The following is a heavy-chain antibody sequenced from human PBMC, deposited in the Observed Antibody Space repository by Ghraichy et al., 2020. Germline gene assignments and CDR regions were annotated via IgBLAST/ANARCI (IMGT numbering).Heavy chain of an antibody. CDR3: TRDISPGTRGD. CDR2: IKHDGSEK. CDR1: GFTFSTYW. V-gene: IGHV3-7*03. Sequence: GSLRLSCAASGFTFSTYWMSWVHQAPGKGLEWVANIKHDGSEKYYVDSVEGRFTLSRDNAKNSLYLQMNSLRADDTAVYYCTRDISPGTRGDWGQGTLVTVSS. J-gene: IGHJ4*02. D-gene: IGHD1-1*01.